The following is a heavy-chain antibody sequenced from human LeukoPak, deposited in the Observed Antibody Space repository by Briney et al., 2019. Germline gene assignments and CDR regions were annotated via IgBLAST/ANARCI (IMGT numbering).Heavy chain of an antibody. J-gene: IGHJ4*02. CDR3: ARDTGIAAAGPQIDY. V-gene: IGHV4-39*07. CDR1: GGSISSSSYY. CDR2: IYYSGST. D-gene: IGHD6-13*01. Sequence: SETLSLTCTVSGGSISSSSYYWGWIRQPPGKGLEWIGSIYYSGSTYYNPSLKSRVTISVDTSKNQFSLKLSSVTAADTAVYYCARDTGIAAAGPQIDYWGQGTLVTVSS.